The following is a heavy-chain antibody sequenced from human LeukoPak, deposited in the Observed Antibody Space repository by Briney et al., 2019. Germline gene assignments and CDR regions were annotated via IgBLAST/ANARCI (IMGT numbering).Heavy chain of an antibody. Sequence: ASVNVSCKASGYTFTGYYMHWVRQAPGQGLEWMGWINPNSGGTNYAQKFQGRVTMTRDTSISTAYMELSRLRSDDTAVYYCARVRKSRDYDFWSGYYTDAFDIWGQGTMVTISS. V-gene: IGHV1-2*02. CDR1: GYTFTGYY. D-gene: IGHD3-3*01. CDR3: ARVRKSRDYDFWSGYYTDAFDI. J-gene: IGHJ3*02. CDR2: INPNSGGT.